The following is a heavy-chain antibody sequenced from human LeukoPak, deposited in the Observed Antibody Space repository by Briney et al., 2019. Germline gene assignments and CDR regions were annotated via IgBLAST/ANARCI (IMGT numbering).Heavy chain of an antibody. V-gene: IGHV4-39*07. CDR2: IYYSGST. CDR1: GGSISSSSYY. D-gene: IGHD3-10*01. Sequence: SETLSLTCTVSGGSISSSSYYWGWIRQPPGKGLEWIGSIYYSGSTYYNPSLKSRVTISVDTSKNQFSLKLSSVTAADTAVYYCARDPPVLLWFGELDVRGQGTTVTVSS. CDR3: ARDPPVLLWFGELDV. J-gene: IGHJ6*02.